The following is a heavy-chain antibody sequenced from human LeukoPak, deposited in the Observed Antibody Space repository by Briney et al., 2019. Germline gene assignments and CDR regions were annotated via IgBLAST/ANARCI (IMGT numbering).Heavy chain of an antibody. CDR1: GGSISSYY. V-gene: IGHV4-59*01. Sequence: SQTLSLTCTVSGGSISSYYWSWIRQPPGKGLEWIGYIYYSGSTNYNPSLKSRVTISVDTSKNQFSLKLSSVTAADTAVYYCARARSSGKRHNWFDPWGQGTLVTVSS. CDR3: ARARSSGKRHNWFDP. D-gene: IGHD6-19*01. CDR2: IYYSGST. J-gene: IGHJ5*02.